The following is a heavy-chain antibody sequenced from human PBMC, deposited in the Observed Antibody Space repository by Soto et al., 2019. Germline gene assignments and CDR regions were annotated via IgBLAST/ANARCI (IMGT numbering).Heavy chain of an antibody. V-gene: IGHV4-30-2*01. CDR2: IYHSGST. Sequence: QLQLQESGSGLVKPSETLSLTCAVSGGSISSGGYSWSWIRQPPGKGLEWIGYIYHSGSTYSNPSLKSRVTISVDRSKNQFSLKLSSVTAADTAVYYCAVGTEAAAGTEIGYWGQGTLVTVSS. CDR3: AVGTEAAAGTEIGY. D-gene: IGHD6-13*01. CDR1: GGSISSGGYS. J-gene: IGHJ4*02.